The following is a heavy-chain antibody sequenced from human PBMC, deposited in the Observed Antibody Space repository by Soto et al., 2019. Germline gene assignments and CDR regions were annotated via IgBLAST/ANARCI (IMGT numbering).Heavy chain of an antibody. CDR3: AKDLSWGQCDY. Sequence: EVQLVESGGGLVQPGGSLRLSCAASGFTFSSYWMHWVRQDAGKGLLWVSSIKTDGTVTQYADSVKCRFTVSRDNAKNTLYLQMNSLRAEDTAVYYCAKDLSWGQCDYWGQGALVTVSS. CDR2: IKTDGTVT. CDR1: GFTFSSYW. D-gene: IGHD3-16*01. J-gene: IGHJ4*02. V-gene: IGHV3-74*03.